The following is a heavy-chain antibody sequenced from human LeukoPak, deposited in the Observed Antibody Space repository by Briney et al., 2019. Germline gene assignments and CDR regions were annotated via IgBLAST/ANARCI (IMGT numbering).Heavy chain of an antibody. CDR2: ISWDGGST. D-gene: IGHD3-10*01. CDR3: AKEGWKGYGSGSHTLRYYYYYMDV. V-gene: IGHV3-43D*03. CDR1: GFTFDDYA. Sequence: GGSLRLSCAASGFTFDDYAMHWVRQAPGKGLEWVSLISWDGGSTYYADSVKGRFTISRDNSKNSLYLQMNSLRAEDTALYYCAKEGWKGYGSGSHTLRYYYYYMDVWGKGTTVTVSS. J-gene: IGHJ6*03.